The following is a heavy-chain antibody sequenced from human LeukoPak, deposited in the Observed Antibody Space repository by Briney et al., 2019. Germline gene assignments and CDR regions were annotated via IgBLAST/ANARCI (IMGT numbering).Heavy chain of an antibody. Sequence: GESLKISCKGSGYSFTSYWIGWVRQMPGKGLEWMGIIYPGDSDTRYSPSFQGQVIISADKSISTAYLQWSSLKASDTAMYYCARGSRSKYDFWSGYYSDYYYGMDVWGQGTTVTVSS. CDR1: GYSFTSYW. CDR2: IYPGDSDT. CDR3: ARGSRSKYDFWSGYYSDYYYGMDV. V-gene: IGHV5-51*01. D-gene: IGHD3-3*01. J-gene: IGHJ6*02.